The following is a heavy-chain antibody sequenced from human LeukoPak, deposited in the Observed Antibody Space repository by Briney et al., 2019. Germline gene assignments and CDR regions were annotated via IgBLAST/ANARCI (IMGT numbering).Heavy chain of an antibody. Sequence: GASVKVSCKASGYTFTSYDISWVRQATGQGLEWMGWMNPNSGNTGYAQKFQGRVTITRNTSISTAYMELSSLRSEDTAVYYCARAKRGYSYGYWYYYYYYMDVWGKGTTVTVSS. V-gene: IGHV1-8*03. CDR3: ARAKRGYSYGYWYYYYYYMDV. D-gene: IGHD5-18*01. CDR2: MNPNSGNT. CDR1: GYTFTSYD. J-gene: IGHJ6*03.